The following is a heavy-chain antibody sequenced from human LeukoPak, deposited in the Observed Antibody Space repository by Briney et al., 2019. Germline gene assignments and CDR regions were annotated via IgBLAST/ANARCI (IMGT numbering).Heavy chain of an antibody. V-gene: IGHV3-23*01. J-gene: IGHJ3*01. Sequence: GGSLRLSCAASEFTFRSHVMSWVRQAPGKGLEWISAIVGSGSTTHYADSVKGRFTISRDNSKNTLYLQMNSLRAEDTAVYYCAKATVAGRGAFDVWGQGTMVTVSS. D-gene: IGHD6-19*01. CDR1: EFTFRSHV. CDR2: IVGSGSTT. CDR3: AKATVAGRGAFDV.